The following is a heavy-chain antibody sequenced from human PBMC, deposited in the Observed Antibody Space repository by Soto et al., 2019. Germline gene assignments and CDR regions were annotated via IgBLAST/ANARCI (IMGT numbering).Heavy chain of an antibody. V-gene: IGHV4-34*01. Sequence: SETLSLTCAVYGGSFSGYYWSWIRQPPGKGLEWIGEINHSGSTNYNPSLKSRVTISVDTSKNQFSLKLSSVTAADTALYYCARGRMVRGVISRYYFDYWGQGTLVTVSS. CDR3: ARGRMVRGVISRYYFDY. J-gene: IGHJ4*02. D-gene: IGHD3-10*01. CDR1: GGSFSGYY. CDR2: INHSGST.